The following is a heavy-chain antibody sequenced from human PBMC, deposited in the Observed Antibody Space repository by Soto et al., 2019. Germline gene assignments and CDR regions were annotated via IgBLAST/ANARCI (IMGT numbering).Heavy chain of an antibody. D-gene: IGHD3-10*01. J-gene: IGHJ6*03. Sequence: SETLSLTCTVSGGSISSYYWSWIRQPPGKGLEWIGYIYYSGNTNYNPSLESRVTISVDTSKNQFSLKLSSVTAADTAVYYCARSHMVRGYYYYMDVWGKGTTVTVSS. CDR2: IYYSGNT. CDR3: ARSHMVRGYYYYMDV. CDR1: GGSISSYY. V-gene: IGHV4-59*08.